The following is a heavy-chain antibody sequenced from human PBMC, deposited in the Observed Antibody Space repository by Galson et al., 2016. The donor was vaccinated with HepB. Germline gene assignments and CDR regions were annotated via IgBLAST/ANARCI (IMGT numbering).Heavy chain of an antibody. V-gene: IGHV3-7*03. CDR1: GFTFSSYA. Sequence: SLRLSCAASGFTFSSYAMSWVRQAPGKGLEWVANIKQDGSAKYYVDSVKGRFTISRDNAKNSLYLQMNSLRAEDTAMYYCARDNYGDYLWDYWGQGTLVTVSS. J-gene: IGHJ4*02. D-gene: IGHD4-17*01. CDR3: ARDNYGDYLWDY. CDR2: IKQDGSAK.